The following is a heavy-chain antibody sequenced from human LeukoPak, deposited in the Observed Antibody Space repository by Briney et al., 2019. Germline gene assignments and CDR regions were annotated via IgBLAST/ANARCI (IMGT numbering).Heavy chain of an antibody. CDR2: ISAYNGNT. V-gene: IGHV1-18*01. Sequence: PGASVRVSCKASGYTFTSFGISWVRQAPGQGLEWMGWISAYNGNTNYAQKLQGRVTMTTDTSTSTAYMELRSLRSEDTAVYYCATDRGVGATTFKNYFDYWGQGTLVTVSS. CDR1: GYTFTSFG. J-gene: IGHJ4*02. CDR3: ATDRGVGATTFKNYFDY. D-gene: IGHD1-26*01.